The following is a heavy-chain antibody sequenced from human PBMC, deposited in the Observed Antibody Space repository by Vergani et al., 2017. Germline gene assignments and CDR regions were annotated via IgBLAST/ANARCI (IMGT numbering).Heavy chain of an antibody. CDR3: ARRQLGWFDA. CDR1: GGSVSSGSYY. D-gene: IGHD1-1*01. Sequence: QVQLQESGPGLVKPSETLSLTCTVSGGSVSSGSYYWSWIRQPPGKGLEWIGYIYYSGSTNYNPSLKSRVTISVDTSKNQFSLKLSSVTAADTAVYYCARRQLGWFDAWGQGTLVTVSS. V-gene: IGHV4-61*01. J-gene: IGHJ5*02. CDR2: IYYSGST.